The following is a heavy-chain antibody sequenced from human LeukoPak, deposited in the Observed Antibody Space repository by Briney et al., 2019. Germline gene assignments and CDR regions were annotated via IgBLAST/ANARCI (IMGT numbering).Heavy chain of an antibody. D-gene: IGHD3-9*01. CDR1: GFTFSSYG. CDR2: ISYEGSSE. CDR3: AKGFLRYFDPSWFDY. V-gene: IGHV3-30*18. J-gene: IGHJ4*02. Sequence: GGSLRLSCAASGFTFSSYGMHWVRQAPGKGLEWVALISYEGSSEYYADSVKGRFTISRDNSKNTLYLQMNSLRAEDTAVYYCAKGFLRYFDPSWFDYWGQGTRVTVSS.